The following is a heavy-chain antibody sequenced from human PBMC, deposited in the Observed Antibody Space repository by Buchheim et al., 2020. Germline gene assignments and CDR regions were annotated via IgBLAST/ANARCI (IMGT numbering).Heavy chain of an antibody. CDR2: ISGSGGST. Sequence: EVQLLESGGGLVQPGGSLRLSCAASGFTFSSYAMSWVRQAPGKGLEWVSAISGSGGSTYYADSVKGRFTTSRDNSKNTLYLQMNSLRAEDTAVYYCAKSQSSGSYYGYYGMDVWGQGTT. V-gene: IGHV3-23*01. CDR3: AKSQSSGSYYGYYGMDV. D-gene: IGHD3-10*01. CDR1: GFTFSSYA. J-gene: IGHJ6*02.